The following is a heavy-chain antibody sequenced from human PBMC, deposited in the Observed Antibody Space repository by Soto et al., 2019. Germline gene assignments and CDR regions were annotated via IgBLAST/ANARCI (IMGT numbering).Heavy chain of an antibody. CDR2: IYHSGST. J-gene: IGHJ5*02. Sequence: SETLSLTCAVSGGSISSGGYSLSWIRQPPGKGLEWIGYIYHSGSTYYNPSLKSRVTISVDRSKNQFSLKLSSVTAADTAVYYCARGGYYDSSGYYTWGQGTLVTVSS. V-gene: IGHV4-30-2*01. CDR1: GGSISSGGYS. D-gene: IGHD3-22*01. CDR3: ARGGYYDSSGYYT.